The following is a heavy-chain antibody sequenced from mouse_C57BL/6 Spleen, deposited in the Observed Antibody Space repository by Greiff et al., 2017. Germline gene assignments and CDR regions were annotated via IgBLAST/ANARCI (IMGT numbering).Heavy chain of an antibody. CDR2: IYPGDGDT. Sequence: VQGVESGPELVKPGASVKISCKASGYAFSSSWMNWVKQRPGKGLEWIGRIYPGDGDTNYNGKFKGKATLTADKSSSTAYMQLSSLTSEDSAVYFCARNWDEDYWGQGTTLTVSS. CDR1: GYAFSSSW. CDR3: ARNWDEDY. V-gene: IGHV1-82*01. D-gene: IGHD4-1*01. J-gene: IGHJ2*01.